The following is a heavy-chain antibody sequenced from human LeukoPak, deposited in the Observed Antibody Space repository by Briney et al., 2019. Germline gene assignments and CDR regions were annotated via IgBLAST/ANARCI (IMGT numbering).Heavy chain of an antibody. Sequence: SVKVSCKASGGTFSSYAISWVRQAPGQGLESMGGIIPIFGTANYAQKFQGRVTITTDESTSTAYMELSSLRSEDTAVYYCARENRGRYCSSTSCYSHYYYYYMDVWGKGTTVTVSS. CDR3: ARENRGRYCSSTSCYSHYYYYYMDV. D-gene: IGHD2-2*02. V-gene: IGHV1-69*05. CDR1: GGTFSSYA. J-gene: IGHJ6*03. CDR2: IIPIFGTA.